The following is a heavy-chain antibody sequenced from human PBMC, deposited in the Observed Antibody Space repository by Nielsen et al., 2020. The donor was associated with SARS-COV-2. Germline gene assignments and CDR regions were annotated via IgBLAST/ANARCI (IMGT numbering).Heavy chain of an antibody. CDR3: ARGSQLLRY. CDR1: GYTFTGYY. V-gene: IGHV1-2*02. Sequence: ASVKVSCKASGYTFTGYYMHWVRQAPGQGLEWMGWINPNSGGTNYAQKFQGRVTMTRNTSISTAYMELSILRSEDTAVYYCARGSQLLRYWGQGTLVTVSS. D-gene: IGHD1-1*01. CDR2: INPNSGGT. J-gene: IGHJ4*02.